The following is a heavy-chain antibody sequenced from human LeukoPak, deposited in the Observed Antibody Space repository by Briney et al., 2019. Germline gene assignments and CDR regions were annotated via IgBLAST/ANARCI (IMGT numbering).Heavy chain of an antibody. CDR1: GFTFSSYS. CDR3: ARDLSGSYYLDGYLDY. Sequence: GGSLRLSCAASGFTFSSYSMNWVRQAPGKGLEWVSSISSSSSYIYYADSVKGRFTISRDNAKNSLYLQMNSLRAEDTAVYYCARDLSGSYYLDGYLDYWGQGTLVTVSS. CDR2: ISSSSSYI. V-gene: IGHV3-21*01. J-gene: IGHJ4*02. D-gene: IGHD1-26*01.